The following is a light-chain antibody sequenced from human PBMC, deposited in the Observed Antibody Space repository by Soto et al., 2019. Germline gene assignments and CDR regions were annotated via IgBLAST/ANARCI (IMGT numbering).Light chain of an antibody. CDR2: DAS. Sequence: EMVLTQSPATLSLSPGERATLSSRASQSVSSYLAWYQQKPGQAPRLLIYDASNRATGIPARFSGSGSGTDLTLTISSLEPEDFAVYYCQQRSNWPITFGQGTRLEIK. CDR1: QSVSSY. J-gene: IGKJ5*01. V-gene: IGKV3-11*01. CDR3: QQRSNWPIT.